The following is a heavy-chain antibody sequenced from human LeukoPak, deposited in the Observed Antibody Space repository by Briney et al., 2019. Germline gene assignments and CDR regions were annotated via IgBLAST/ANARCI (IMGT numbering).Heavy chain of an antibody. D-gene: IGHD3-10*01. V-gene: IGHV4-39*07. CDR3: AREYYYGSGVTH. CDR1: GGSISSSGYY. CDR2: IYYSGST. J-gene: IGHJ4*02. Sequence: PSETLSLTCTVSGGSISSSGYYWGWIRQPPGKGLEWIGSIYYSGSTYYNPSLKSRVTISVDTSKNQFSLKLSSVTAADTAVYYCAREYYYGSGVTHWGQGTLVTVSS.